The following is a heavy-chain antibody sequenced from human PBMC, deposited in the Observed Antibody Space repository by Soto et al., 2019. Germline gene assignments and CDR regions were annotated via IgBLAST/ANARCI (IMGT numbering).Heavy chain of an antibody. D-gene: IGHD3-3*01. CDR3: ARGIDYNFWSAYYNYFDY. Sequence: QVQLVQSGAEVKKPGASVKVSCKASGYTFTTYTMHWVRQTPGQRLEWMGWINAGNGNTKYSQRFQGRVTITRDTSASTAYMELSSLRSEDTAVYYCARGIDYNFWSAYYNYFDYWGQGTLVTVSS. J-gene: IGHJ4*02. CDR1: GYTFTTYT. V-gene: IGHV1-3*01. CDR2: INAGNGNT.